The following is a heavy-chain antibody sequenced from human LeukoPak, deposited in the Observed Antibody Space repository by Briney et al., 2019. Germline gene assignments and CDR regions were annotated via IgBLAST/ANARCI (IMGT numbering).Heavy chain of an antibody. V-gene: IGHV4-34*01. D-gene: IGHD3-16*01. CDR2: INHSGST. J-gene: IGHJ4*02. Sequence: SETLSLTCAVYGGSFSGYYWSWIRQPPGKGLEWIGEINHSGSTNYNPSHKSRVTISVDTSKNQFSLKLICVTAADTAVYYCARTLVWWSYDFAYWGQGTQDTVSS. CDR1: GGSFSGYY. CDR3: ARTLVWWSYDFAY.